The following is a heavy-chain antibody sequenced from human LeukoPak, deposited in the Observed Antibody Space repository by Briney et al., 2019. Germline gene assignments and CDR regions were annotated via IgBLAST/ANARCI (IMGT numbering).Heavy chain of an antibody. CDR2: IKQDGSEK. V-gene: IGHV3-7*01. Sequence: GGSLRLSCVASGFTFSSRDWMTWVRQAPGKGLEWVANIKQDGSEKNYVDSVKGRFTISRDNAKNSLYLQMNSLRAEDTAVYYCAREKRAAAAGTGYYYYMDVWGKGTTVTISS. J-gene: IGHJ6*03. CDR1: GFTFSSRDW. CDR3: AREKRAAAAGTGYYYYMDV. D-gene: IGHD6-13*01.